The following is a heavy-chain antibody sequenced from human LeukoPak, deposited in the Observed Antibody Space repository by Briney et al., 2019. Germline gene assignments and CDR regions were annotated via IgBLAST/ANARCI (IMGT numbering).Heavy chain of an antibody. CDR3: ARRTTLLWFGELWPNWFDP. V-gene: IGHV4-34*01. J-gene: IGHJ5*02. Sequence: SETLSLTCAVYGGSFSGYYWSWIRQPPGKGLEWIGEINHSGSTNYNPSLKSRVTISVDTSKNQFSLKLSSVTAADTAVYYCARRTTLLWFGELWPNWFDPLGQGTLVTVSS. D-gene: IGHD3-10*01. CDR2: INHSGST. CDR1: GGSFSGYY.